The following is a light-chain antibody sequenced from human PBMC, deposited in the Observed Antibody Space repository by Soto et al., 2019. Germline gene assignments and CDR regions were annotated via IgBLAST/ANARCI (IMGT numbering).Light chain of an antibody. J-gene: IGKJ3*01. CDR1: QSIGNY. Sequence: EVVLTQSPATLSLSPGEGATLSCRASQSIGNYLAWYQQKPGQAPRLLIYATANRATGIPARFSGSGSGTDFTLSIRSLEPEYLAVYYCQQRRSWPFTFGRGTKGDSK. V-gene: IGKV3-11*01. CDR2: ATA. CDR3: QQRRSWPFT.